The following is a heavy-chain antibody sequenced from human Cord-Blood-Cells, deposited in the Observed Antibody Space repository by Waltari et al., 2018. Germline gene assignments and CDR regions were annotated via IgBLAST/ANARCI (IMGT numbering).Heavy chain of an antibody. V-gene: IGHV4-34*01. D-gene: IGHD3-3*01. J-gene: IGHJ4*02. Sequence: QVQLQQWGAGLLKPSETLSLTCAVYGGSFSGYYWSWIRQPPGKGLEWIGEINHSGSTNDNPSLKSRVTISVDTAKNQFSLKLSSVTAADTAVYYCARRDYDFWSGYYYFDYWGQGTLVTVSS. CDR3: ARRDYDFWSGYYYFDY. CDR1: GGSFSGYY. CDR2: INHSGST.